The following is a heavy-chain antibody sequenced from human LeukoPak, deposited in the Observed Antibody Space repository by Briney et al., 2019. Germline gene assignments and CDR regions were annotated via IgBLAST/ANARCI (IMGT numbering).Heavy chain of an antibody. V-gene: IGHV3-53*04. CDR1: GFAVSNNY. D-gene: IGHD3-22*01. CDR3: ARAYDSSGYWPEYFHH. CDR2: IYGGGST. J-gene: IGHJ1*01. Sequence: GGSLRLSCAAAGFAVSNNYMSWVRQAPGKGLEWVSIIYGGGSTYYADSVNGRFTISRHNSKNTLFLQMNSLRTEDTAVYYCARAYDSSGYWPEYFHHWGQGTLVTVSS.